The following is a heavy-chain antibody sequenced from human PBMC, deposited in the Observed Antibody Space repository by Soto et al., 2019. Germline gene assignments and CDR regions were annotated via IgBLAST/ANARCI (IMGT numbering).Heavy chain of an antibody. CDR2: IYYSGST. V-gene: IGHV4-59*01. CDR1: GGSISSYY. Sequence: QVQLQESGPGLVKPSETLSLTCTVSGGSISSYYWSWIRQPPGKGLEWIGYIYYSGSTNDNPSLKSRVTISVDTSKNQFSLKLSSVTAADTAVYYCARDARGMDVWRQGTTVTVS. J-gene: IGHJ6*02. CDR3: ARDARGMDV.